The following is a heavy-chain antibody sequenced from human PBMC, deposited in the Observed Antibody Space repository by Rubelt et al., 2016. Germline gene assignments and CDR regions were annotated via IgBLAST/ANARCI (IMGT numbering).Heavy chain of an antibody. CDR3: ARRDGYNWDDAFDI. J-gene: IGHJ3*02. CDR2: LSAYNGNT. Sequence: QVQLVQSGAEVKKPGASVKVSCKASGYTFTSYGISWVRQAPGQGLEWMGWLSAYNGNTNYAPKLVGRVTMTTDTPAGTAYMGLRSLRSDDTAVYYCARRDGYNWDDAFDIWGQGTMVTVSS. CDR1: GYTFTSYG. V-gene: IGHV1-18*01. D-gene: IGHD5-24*01.